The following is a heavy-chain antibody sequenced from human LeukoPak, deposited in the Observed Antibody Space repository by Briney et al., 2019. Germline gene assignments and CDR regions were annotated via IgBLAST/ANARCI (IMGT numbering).Heavy chain of an antibody. D-gene: IGHD6-13*01. Sequence: GRSLRLSCAASGFTFSSYAMHWVRQAPGKGLEWVAVISYDGSNRYYADSVKGRFTISRDNSKNTLYLQMNSLRAEDTAVYYCARDGPDIAAAGTLDYWGQGTLVTVSS. J-gene: IGHJ4*02. V-gene: IGHV3-30-3*01. CDR1: GFTFSSYA. CDR2: ISYDGSNR. CDR3: ARDGPDIAAAGTLDY.